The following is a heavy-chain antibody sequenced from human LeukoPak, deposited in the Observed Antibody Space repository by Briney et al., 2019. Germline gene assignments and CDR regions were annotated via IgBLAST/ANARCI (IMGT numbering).Heavy chain of an antibody. CDR1: GFTFSSYW. CDR2: IKQDGSEK. J-gene: IGHJ4*02. D-gene: IGHD4-17*01. CDR3: ARSPTVTTWYFDY. Sequence: GGSLRLSCAASGFTFSSYWMSWVRQAPGKGLEWVANIKQDGSEKYYVDSVKGRFTISRDNTKNSLYLQMISLRAEDTAVYYCARSPTVTTWYFDYWGQGTLVTVSS. V-gene: IGHV3-7*01.